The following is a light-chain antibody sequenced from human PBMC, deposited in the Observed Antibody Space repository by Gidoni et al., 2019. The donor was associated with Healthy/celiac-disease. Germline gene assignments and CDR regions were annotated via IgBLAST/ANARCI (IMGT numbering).Light chain of an antibody. CDR1: QSFSSSY. CDR2: GAS. J-gene: IGKJ3*01. V-gene: IGKV3-20*01. CDR3: QQYGSSSFT. Sequence: EIVLTQSPGTLSLSPGERATLSCRASQSFSSSYLAWYQQKPGQAPRLLIYGASSRATGIPDRFSVSGSGTDFTLTISRLEPEDFAVYYCQQYGSSSFTFGPGTKVDIK.